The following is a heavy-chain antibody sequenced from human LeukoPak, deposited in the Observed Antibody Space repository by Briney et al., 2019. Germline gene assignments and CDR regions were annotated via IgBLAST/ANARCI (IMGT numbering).Heavy chain of an antibody. V-gene: IGHV3-23*01. CDR2: IGTGGET. CDR1: GFIFSAYA. Sequence: GVSLRLSCAASGFIFSAYAMSWVRQAPGQGLEWVSVIGTGGETHYADSVRGRFTISRNNFKNTLYLQMNSLRAEDTAVYYCAKRVTVTTKYFDSWGQGTLVTVSS. J-gene: IGHJ4*02. CDR3: AKRVTVTTKYFDS. D-gene: IGHD4-17*01.